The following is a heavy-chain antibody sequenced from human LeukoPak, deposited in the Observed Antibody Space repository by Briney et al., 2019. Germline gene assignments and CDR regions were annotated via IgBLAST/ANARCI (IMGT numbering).Heavy chain of an antibody. Sequence: SVKVSCKASGGTFSSYAISWVRQAPGQGLEWMGGIIPIFGTANYAQKFQGRVTITTDESTSTAYMELGSLRSEDTAVYYCARRGGGAARRSMNAFDIWGQGTMVTVSS. J-gene: IGHJ3*02. D-gene: IGHD6-6*01. CDR3: ARRGGGAARRSMNAFDI. V-gene: IGHV1-69*05. CDR2: IIPIFGTA. CDR1: GGTFSSYA.